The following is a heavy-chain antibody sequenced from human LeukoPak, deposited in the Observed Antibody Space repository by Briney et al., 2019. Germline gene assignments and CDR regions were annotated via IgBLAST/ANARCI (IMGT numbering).Heavy chain of an antibody. CDR2: INPNSGGT. J-gene: IGHJ4*02. CDR3: ARGPTAMVNY. V-gene: IGHV1-2*02. Sequence: ASVKVSFKASGYTFTSYDINWVRQATGQGLEWMGWINPNSGGTNYAQKFQGRVTMTRDTSISTAYMELSRLRSDDTAVYYCARGPTAMVNYWGQGTLVTVSS. CDR1: GYTFTSYD. D-gene: IGHD5-18*01.